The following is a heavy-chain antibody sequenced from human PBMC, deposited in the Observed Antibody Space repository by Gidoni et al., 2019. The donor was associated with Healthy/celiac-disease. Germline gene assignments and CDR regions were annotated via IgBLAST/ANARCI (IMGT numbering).Heavy chain of an antibody. CDR2: INSDGSST. CDR1: GFTFSSYW. V-gene: IGHV3-74*01. J-gene: IGHJ6*03. Sequence: EVQLVESGGGLVQPGGSLRVSCAASGFTFSSYWLHWVRQAPGKGLVWVSRINSDGSSTSYADSVKSRFTISRDNAKNTLYLQMNSLRAEDTAVYYCARDVRSTVTTIDYYYYYYMDVWGKGTTVTVSS. CDR3: ARDVRSTVTTIDYYYYYYMDV. D-gene: IGHD4-17*01.